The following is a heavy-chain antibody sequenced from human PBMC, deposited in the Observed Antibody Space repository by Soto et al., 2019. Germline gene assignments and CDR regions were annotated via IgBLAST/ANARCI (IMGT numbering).Heavy chain of an antibody. CDR2: ISGYNGDT. CDR3: AKNGQPPYYYYGMDV. Sequence: ASVKVSCKASGCTFTRCGISWVRQAPGQGLEWMGWISGYNGDTNYAQKFQGRVTMTVDTSTTTAFMELTSLTSDDRAVYYCAKNGQPPYYYYGMDVWGQGTTVTVSS. CDR1: GCTFTRCG. V-gene: IGHV1-18*01. D-gene: IGHD2-8*01. J-gene: IGHJ6*02.